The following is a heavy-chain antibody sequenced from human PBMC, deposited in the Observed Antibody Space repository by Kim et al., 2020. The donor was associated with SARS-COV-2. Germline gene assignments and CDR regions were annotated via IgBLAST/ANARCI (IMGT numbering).Heavy chain of an antibody. CDR2: ISSSSSNI. J-gene: IGHJ4*02. D-gene: IGHD6-19*01. V-gene: IGHV3-21*01. CDR3: ARDVVAGTSDY. CDR1: GFTFSSYS. Sequence: GGSLRLSCAASGFTFSSYSMNWVRQAPGKGLEWVSSISSSSSNIYYADSVKGRFTISRDNAKNSLYLQMNSLRAEDTAVYYCARDVVAGTSDYWGQGTLVTVSS.